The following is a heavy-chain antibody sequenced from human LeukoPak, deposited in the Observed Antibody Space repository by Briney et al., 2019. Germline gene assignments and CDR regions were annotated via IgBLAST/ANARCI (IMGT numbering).Heavy chain of an antibody. V-gene: IGHV4-39*07. J-gene: IGHJ4*02. CDR2: IYYSGST. CDR1: GGSISSSSYY. D-gene: IGHD3-10*01. CDR3: ARDVVRGVPSLGFDY. Sequence: SETLSLTCTVSGGSISSSSYYWGWIRQPPGKGLEWIGSIYYSGSTYYNPSLKRRVTISVDTSKNQFSLKLSSVTAADTAVYYCARDVVRGVPSLGFDYWGQGTLVTVSS.